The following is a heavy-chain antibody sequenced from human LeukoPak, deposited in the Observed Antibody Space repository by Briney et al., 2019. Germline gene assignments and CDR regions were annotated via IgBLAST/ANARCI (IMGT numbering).Heavy chain of an antibody. V-gene: IGHV5-51*01. J-gene: IGHJ4*02. CDR3: ARHVSQYDSSGYYSDY. CDR2: ISPSDSET. CDR1: GYIFTNYW. Sequence: GESLKISCHGSGYIFTNYWIGWVRQMPGKGLEWMGIISPSDSETRYSPAFQGQVSISADKSISTAYLQWSSLKVSDTAMYYCARHVSQYDSSGYYSDYWGQGTLVTVSS. D-gene: IGHD3-22*01.